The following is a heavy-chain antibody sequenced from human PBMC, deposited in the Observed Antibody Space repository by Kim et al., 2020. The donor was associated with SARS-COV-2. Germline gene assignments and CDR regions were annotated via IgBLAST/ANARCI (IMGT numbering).Heavy chain of an antibody. V-gene: IGHV7-4-1*02. D-gene: IGHD3-22*01. CDR3: ARGLSSGYYYYFDY. Sequence: AQGFTGRFVFSLDTSVSTAYLQISSLKAEDTAVYYCARGLSSGYYYYFDYWGQGTLVTVSS. J-gene: IGHJ4*02.